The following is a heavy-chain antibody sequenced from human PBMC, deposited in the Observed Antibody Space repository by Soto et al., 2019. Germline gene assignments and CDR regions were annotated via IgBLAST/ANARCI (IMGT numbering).Heavy chain of an antibody. D-gene: IGHD5-18*01. J-gene: IGHJ4*02. CDR1: GFAVSTSF. CDR3: AMDTDSRQRSEQ. Sequence: EVQLVESGGDSIQSGGSLRLSCAASGFAVSTSFMSLVRQTPGKGLEWVATFCNDGTTYYADSVRGRFIISRDNSKSTLYLQMNNLNVEDTALYYWAMDTDSRQRSEQWGQGTLVTVSA. V-gene: IGHV3-53*01. CDR2: FCNDGTT.